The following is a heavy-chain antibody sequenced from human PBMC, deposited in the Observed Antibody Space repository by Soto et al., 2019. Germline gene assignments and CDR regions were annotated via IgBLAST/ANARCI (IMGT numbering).Heavy chain of an antibody. J-gene: IGHJ5*02. CDR2: IIPIFGTA. V-gene: IGHV1-69*01. CDR3: ARGVVPAAIMESWFDP. Sequence: QVQLVQSGAEVKKPGSSVKVSCKASGGTFSSYAISWVRQAPGQGLEWMGGIIPIFGTANYAQKFQGRVTITADESTSTAYMELSSLSSEDTGVYYWARGVVPAAIMESWFDPWGQGTLVTVSS. D-gene: IGHD2-2*02. CDR1: GGTFSSYA.